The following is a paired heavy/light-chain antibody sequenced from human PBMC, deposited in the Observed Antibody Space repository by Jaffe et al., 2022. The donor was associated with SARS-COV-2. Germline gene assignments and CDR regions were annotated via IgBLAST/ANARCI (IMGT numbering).Light chain of an antibody. Sequence: DIQMTQSPSTLSASVGDRVTITCRASQSIDSWLAWYQQKPGKAPKALIYKASSLEGGVPSRFSGSGSGTEFTLTISSLQPDDFATYYCQQYNSYQTFGQGTKVEIK. CDR3: QQYNSYQT. CDR2: KAS. V-gene: IGKV1-5*03. CDR1: QSIDSW. J-gene: IGKJ1*01.
Heavy chain of an antibody. D-gene: IGHD2-2*02. V-gene: IGHV3-21*01. Sequence: EAQLVESGGGLVKPGGSLRLSCAASGFNFNIYSMNWVRQAPGKGLEWVSSIDSSSNYIYYADSVKGRFTVSRDNAKTSLYLQMNGLRAEDTAVYYCARDRTFCNSPSCYSDYWGQGTLVTVSS. J-gene: IGHJ4*02. CDR2: IDSSSNYI. CDR3: ARDRTFCNSPSCYSDY. CDR1: GFNFNIYS.